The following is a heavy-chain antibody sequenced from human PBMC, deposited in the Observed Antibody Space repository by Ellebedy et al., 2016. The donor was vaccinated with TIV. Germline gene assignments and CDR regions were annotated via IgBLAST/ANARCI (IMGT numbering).Heavy chain of an antibody. V-gene: IGHV3-23*01. D-gene: IGHD6-13*01. CDR2: VSDSGSGT. CDR3: AKTGSWNPNYYFDY. Sequence: GESLKISCAASGFTCNSYAMSWVRQAPGKGLEWVSSVSDSGSGTFYADSVRGRFTISRDNSKNTLYLQMSSLRADDTAVYYCAKTGSWNPNYYFDYWGQGTLVTVSS. J-gene: IGHJ4*02. CDR1: GFTCNSYA.